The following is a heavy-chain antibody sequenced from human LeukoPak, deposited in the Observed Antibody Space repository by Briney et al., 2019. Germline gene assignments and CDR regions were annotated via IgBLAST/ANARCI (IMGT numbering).Heavy chain of an antibody. CDR3: AREPGISGY. Sequence: GGSLRLSCAASGFSFSSHSMNWLRQVPGKGLEWVSSISSGAYSIYYADSVRGRFTIARDNAKNSLYLQMNSLRAEDTAVYYCAREPGISGYWGQGTLVTVSS. CDR1: GFSFSSHS. V-gene: IGHV3-21*01. J-gene: IGHJ4*02. D-gene: IGHD6-25*01. CDR2: ISSGAYSI.